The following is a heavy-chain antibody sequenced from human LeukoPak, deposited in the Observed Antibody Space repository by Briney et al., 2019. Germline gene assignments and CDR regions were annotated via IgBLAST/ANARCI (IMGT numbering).Heavy chain of an antibody. CDR3: ARGIAAAGTHHFDY. J-gene: IGHJ4*02. D-gene: IGHD6-13*01. V-gene: IGHV3-21*01. CDR1: GFTFSSYS. CDR2: ISSSSSYI. Sequence: GGSLRLSCAASGFTFSSYSMTWVRQAPGKGLEWVSSISSSSSYIYYADSVKGRFTISRDNAKNSLYLQMNSLRAEDTAVYYCARGIAAAGTHHFDYWGQGTLVTVSS.